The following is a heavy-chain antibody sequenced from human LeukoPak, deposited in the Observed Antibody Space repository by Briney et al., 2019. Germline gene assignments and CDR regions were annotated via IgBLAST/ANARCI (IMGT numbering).Heavy chain of an antibody. J-gene: IGHJ4*02. V-gene: IGHV3-48*01. CDR3: ARAHHRRVYDYVWGSYPY. D-gene: IGHD3-16*02. CDR1: GFTFSSYS. Sequence: GGSLRLSCAASGFTFSSYSMNWVRQAPGKGLEWVSYISSSSSTIYYADSVKGRFTISRDNAKNSLYLQMNSLRAEDTAVSYCARAHHRRVYDYVWGSYPYWGQGTLVTVSS. CDR2: ISSSSSTI.